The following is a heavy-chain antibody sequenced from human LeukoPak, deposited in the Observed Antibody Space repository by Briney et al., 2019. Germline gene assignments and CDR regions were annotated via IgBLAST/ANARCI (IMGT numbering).Heavy chain of an antibody. CDR3: AGGRYFDSWFDP. CDR1: GGSISSGSYY. CDR2: IYTSGST. V-gene: IGHV4-61*02. D-gene: IGHD3-9*01. Sequence: PSETLSLTCTVSGGSISSGSYYWSWIRQPAGKGLEWIGRIYTSGSTNYNPSLKSRVTISVDTSKNQFSLKLSSVTAADTAAYYCAGGRYFDSWFDPWGQGTLVTVSS. J-gene: IGHJ5*02.